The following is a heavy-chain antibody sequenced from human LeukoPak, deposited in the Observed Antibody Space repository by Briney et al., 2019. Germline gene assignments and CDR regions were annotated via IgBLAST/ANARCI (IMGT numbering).Heavy chain of an antibody. J-gene: IGHJ4*02. CDR2: IRHNGEAT. CDR3: AKDAGPSGEGATPAD. Sequence: PGGSLRLSCVASEFIFRNYAMTWVRQAPGRGLEWVSTIRHNGEATYFEDSVKDRFTISGDNTKNTLYLQMNSLRAEDTAIYFCAKDAGPSGEGATPADWGQGTLVTVSS. CDR1: EFIFRNYA. D-gene: IGHD1-26*01. V-gene: IGHV3-23*01.